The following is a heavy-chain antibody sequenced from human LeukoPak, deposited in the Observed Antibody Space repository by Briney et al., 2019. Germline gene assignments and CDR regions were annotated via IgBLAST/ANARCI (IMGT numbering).Heavy chain of an antibody. Sequence: GAFLQILCNVSALSFTSFWMGWVRPVPGKGLELVGNIYPGDSYTRSSPASQGQVTLSTDKSISTAYLQWSKLKASDTAMYYLARPSYDSSGYYFDYWGQGTLVTVSS. J-gene: IGHJ4*02. CDR2: IYPGDSYT. CDR3: ARPSYDSSGYYFDY. CDR1: ALSFTSFW. V-gene: IGHV5-51*03. D-gene: IGHD3-22*01.